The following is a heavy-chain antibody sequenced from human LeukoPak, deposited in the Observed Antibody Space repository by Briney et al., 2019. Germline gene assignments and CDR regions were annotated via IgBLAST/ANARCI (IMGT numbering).Heavy chain of an antibody. CDR3: ASIWFGELSPYYFDY. D-gene: IGHD3-10*01. CDR2: IYYSGST. CDR1: GGSISSSSYY. J-gene: IGHJ4*02. V-gene: IGHV4-39*01. Sequence: SETLSLTCTVSGGSISSSSYYWGWIRQPPGKGLEWIGSIYYSGSTYYNPSLKSRVTISVDTSKNQFSLKLSSVTAADTAVYYCASIWFGELSPYYFDYWGQGTLVTVSS.